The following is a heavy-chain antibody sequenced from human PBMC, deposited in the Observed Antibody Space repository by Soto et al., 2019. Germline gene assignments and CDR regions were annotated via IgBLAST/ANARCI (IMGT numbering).Heavy chain of an antibody. CDR3: AVGYCSSTSCYAPRLYYYGMEV. CDR1: GFTFSSYG. V-gene: IGHV3-30*03. J-gene: IGHJ6*02. Sequence: PGGSLRLSCAASGFTFSSYGMHWVRQAPGKGLEWVAVISYDGSNKYYADSVKGRFTISRDNSKNTLYLQMNSLRAEDTAVYYCAVGYCSSTSCYAPRLYYYGMEVWGQGTTVTVSS. D-gene: IGHD2-2*01. CDR2: ISYDGSNK.